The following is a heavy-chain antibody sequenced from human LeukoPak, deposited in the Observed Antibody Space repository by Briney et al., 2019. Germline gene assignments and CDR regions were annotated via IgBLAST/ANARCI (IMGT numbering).Heavy chain of an antibody. CDR2: IIPIVGLT. CDR3: SRVQAVGVPVAVDAYYSYGMDV. Sequence: GASVKVSCKASGGTFNKNSIAWVRQAPGQGLEWMGRIIPIVGLTNYAQRFQGRITITADYSTTTAYMVLSSLRSEDTAVYYCSRVQAVGVPVAVDAYYSYGMDVWGQGTTVTVSS. J-gene: IGHJ6*02. CDR1: GGTFNKNS. D-gene: IGHD3-10*01. V-gene: IGHV1-69*04.